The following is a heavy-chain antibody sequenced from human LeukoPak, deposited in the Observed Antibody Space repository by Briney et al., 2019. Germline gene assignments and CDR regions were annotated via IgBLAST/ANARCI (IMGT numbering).Heavy chain of an antibody. Sequence: SETLSLTCAVYGGSFSGYYWSWIRQPPGKGLEWIGEISHSGSTNYNPSLKSRVTMSVDTSKNQFSLKLSSVTAADTAVYYCARGQRDTMDYYYYYGMDVWGQGTTVTVSS. CDR2: ISHSGST. CDR1: GGSFSGYY. J-gene: IGHJ6*02. CDR3: ARGQRDTMDYYYYYGMDV. V-gene: IGHV4-34*01. D-gene: IGHD3-3*01.